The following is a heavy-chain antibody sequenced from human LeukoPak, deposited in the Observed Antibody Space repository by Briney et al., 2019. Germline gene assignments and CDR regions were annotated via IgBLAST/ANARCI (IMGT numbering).Heavy chain of an antibody. CDR2: MNPNSGNT. Sequence: ASVKVSCKASGYTFTSYDINWVRQATGQGLEWMGWMNPNSGNTGYAQKFQGRVTMTRNTSISTAYMELSSLRSEGTAVYYCARGRVTMIVGAIAFDIWGQGTMVTVSS. CDR3: ARGRVTMIVGAIAFDI. D-gene: IGHD3-22*01. V-gene: IGHV1-8*01. J-gene: IGHJ3*02. CDR1: GYTFTSYD.